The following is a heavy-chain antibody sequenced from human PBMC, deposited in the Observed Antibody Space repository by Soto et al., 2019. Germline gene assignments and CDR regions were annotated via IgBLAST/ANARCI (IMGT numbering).Heavy chain of an antibody. D-gene: IGHD6-13*01. Sequence: EVQLLESGGGLVQPGGSLRLSRAASGFTFSNYAMTWVRQAPGKGLEWVSVITGSGGGTYFVDSVKGRFTISRDNSKNTVYLQMNSLRAEDTAVYYCAKRPLTAAGFDYWGQGTLVTVSS. V-gene: IGHV3-23*01. CDR2: ITGSGGGT. J-gene: IGHJ4*02. CDR3: AKRPLTAAGFDY. CDR1: GFTFSNYA.